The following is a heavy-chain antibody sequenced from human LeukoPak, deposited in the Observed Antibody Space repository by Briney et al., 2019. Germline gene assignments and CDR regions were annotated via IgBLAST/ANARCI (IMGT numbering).Heavy chain of an antibody. CDR3: ARGGFTMVRVAYYNRYWFDP. CDR2: IYHSGST. V-gene: IGHV4-30-2*01. CDR1: GGSISSGGYS. J-gene: IGHJ5*02. D-gene: IGHD3-10*01. Sequence: PSETLSLTCAVSGGSISSGGYSWSWIRQPPGKGLEWIGYIYHSGSTYYNPSLKSRVTISVDRSKNQFSLKLSSVTAADTAVYYCARGGFTMVRVAYYNRYWFDPWGQGTLVTVSS.